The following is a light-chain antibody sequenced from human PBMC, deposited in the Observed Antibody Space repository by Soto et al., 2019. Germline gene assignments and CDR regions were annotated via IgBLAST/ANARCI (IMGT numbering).Light chain of an antibody. Sequence: QSALTQPPSVSGSPGQSVTISCTGASSDVGSYNRVSWYLQPPGTAPKLMIYEVSKRPSGVPDRFSGSKSGNTASLTISGLQTEDEADYYCSSYTSGSTWVFGTGTKPPS. J-gene: IGLJ1*01. CDR2: EVS. V-gene: IGLV2-18*02. CDR1: SSDVGSYNR. CDR3: SSYTSGSTWV.